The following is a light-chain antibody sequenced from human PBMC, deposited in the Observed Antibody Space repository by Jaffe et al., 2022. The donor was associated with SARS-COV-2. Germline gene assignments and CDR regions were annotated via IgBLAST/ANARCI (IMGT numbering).Light chain of an antibody. CDR1: QSVSSH. J-gene: IGKJ2*01. Sequence: DTQMTQSPSSLSASVGDRVTITCRASQSVSSHLSWYQQKPGTAPKLLIYAASNLQSGVPSRFSGSGSGTYFSLTISSLQPEDFATYYCQQSHRTPYTFGQGTMVEI. CDR3: QQSHRTPYT. V-gene: IGKV1-39*01. CDR2: AAS.